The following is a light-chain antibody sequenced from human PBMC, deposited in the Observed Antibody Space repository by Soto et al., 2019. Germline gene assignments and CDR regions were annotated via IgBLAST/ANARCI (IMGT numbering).Light chain of an antibody. CDR1: QSVSSSY. J-gene: IGKJ5*01. CDR3: QQYNNWPPIT. CDR2: GAS. V-gene: IGKV3-20*01. Sequence: EIVLTQSPGTLSLSPGERATLSCRASQSVSSSYLAWYQQKPDQAPRLLIYGASNRATGIPDRFSGSGSGTDFTLTISSLQSEDFAVYYCQQYNNWPPITFGQGTRLEIK.